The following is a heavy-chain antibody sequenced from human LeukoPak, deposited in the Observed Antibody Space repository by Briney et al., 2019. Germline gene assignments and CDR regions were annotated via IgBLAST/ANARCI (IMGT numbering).Heavy chain of an antibody. J-gene: IGHJ4*02. Sequence: ASVKVSCNTSGYTFTDYYMHWVRQAPGHGLEWMGWINPNPNSGGTDYAQNFQGRVTMTRDTSIGTACMEMSRLRSADTAVYNCAKGRVIPARPVNPVVFDYWGQGTLVTVSS. CDR3: AKGRVIPARPVNPVVFDY. CDR1: GYTFTDYY. D-gene: IGHD6-6*01. V-gene: IGHV1-2*02. CDR2: INPNPNSGGT.